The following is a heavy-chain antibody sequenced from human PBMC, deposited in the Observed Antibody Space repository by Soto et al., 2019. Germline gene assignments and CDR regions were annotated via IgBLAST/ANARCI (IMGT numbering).Heavy chain of an antibody. J-gene: IGHJ3*02. Sequence: GESLKISCAASGFTFSDHYMDWVRQAPGKGLEWVGRTRNKANSYTTEYAASVKGRFTISRDDSKNSLYLQMNSLKTEDTAVYYCVGVVAATQKFDAFDIWGQGTMVTVSS. CDR3: VGVVAATQKFDAFDI. D-gene: IGHD2-15*01. CDR1: GFTFSDHY. V-gene: IGHV3-72*01. CDR2: TRNKANSYTT.